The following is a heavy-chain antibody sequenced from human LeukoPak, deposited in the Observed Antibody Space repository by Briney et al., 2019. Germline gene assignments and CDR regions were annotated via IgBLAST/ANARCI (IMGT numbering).Heavy chain of an antibody. J-gene: IGHJ3*02. CDR1: GGSISSYY. Sequence: PSETLSLTCTVSGGSISSYYWSWIRQPPGKGLEWLGYIYYSGSTNYNPSLKSRVTISVDTSKNQFSLKLSSVTAADTAVYYCAGESPRGKDAFDIWGQGTMVTVSS. V-gene: IGHV4-59*01. CDR2: IYYSGST. D-gene: IGHD3-10*01. CDR3: AGESPRGKDAFDI.